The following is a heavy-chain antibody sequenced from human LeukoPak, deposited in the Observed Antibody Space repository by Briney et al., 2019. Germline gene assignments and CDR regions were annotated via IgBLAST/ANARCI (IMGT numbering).Heavy chain of an antibody. J-gene: IGHJ1*01. CDR3: ARDKSYSSSWYSASGSGGYFQH. D-gene: IGHD6-13*01. Sequence: ASVKVSCKASGYTFTGYYMHWVRQAPGQGLEWMGWINPNSGGTNYAQKFQGGVTMTRDTSISTAYMELSRLRSDDTAVYYCARDKSYSSSWYSASGSGGYFQHWGQGTLVTVSS. CDR2: INPNSGGT. CDR1: GYTFTGYY. V-gene: IGHV1-2*02.